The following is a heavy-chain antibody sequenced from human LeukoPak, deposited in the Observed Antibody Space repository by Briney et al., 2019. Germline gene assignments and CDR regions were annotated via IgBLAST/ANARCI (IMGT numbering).Heavy chain of an antibody. V-gene: IGHV1-69*05. D-gene: IGHD3-3*01. CDR1: GGTFSSYA. CDR2: IIPIFGTA. J-gene: IGHJ3*02. CDR3: ASPYDFWSGSEFKDAFDI. Sequence: SVKVSCKASGGTFSSYAISWVRQAPGQGLEWMGRIIPIFGTANYAQKFQGRVTITTDKSTSTAYMELSSLRSEDTAVYYCASPYDFWSGSEFKDAFDIWGQGTMVTVSS.